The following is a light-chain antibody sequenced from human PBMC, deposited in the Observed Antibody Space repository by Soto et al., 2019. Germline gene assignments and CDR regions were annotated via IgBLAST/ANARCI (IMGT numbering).Light chain of an antibody. CDR3: QQYHSYPLT. V-gene: IGKV1-9*01. J-gene: IGKJ4*01. CDR2: ATS. CDR1: LGISGY. Sequence: IQLTQSPSSLSASVGDRVTITCRTSLGISGYLAWYQQKPGKAPNLLIYATSSLQSGVPSKFIGTGSGTDFTLTISSLQAEDVATYFCQQYHSYPLTFGGGTKVDIK.